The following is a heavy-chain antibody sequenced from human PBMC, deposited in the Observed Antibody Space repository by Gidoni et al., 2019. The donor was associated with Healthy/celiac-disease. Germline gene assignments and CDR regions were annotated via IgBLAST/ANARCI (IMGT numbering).Heavy chain of an antibody. CDR1: GDSVSSYSAA. V-gene: IGHV6-1*01. J-gene: IGHJ5*02. CDR3: ARAQEWELLVGWFDP. Sequence: QVQLQQSGPGLVKPSQTRALTCAISGDSVSSYSAAWNWIRQSPSSGLEWLGRTYYRSKWYNDYAVSVKSRITINPDTSKNQFSLQLNSVTPEDTAVYYCARAQEWELLVGWFDPWGQGTLVTVSS. D-gene: IGHD1-26*01. CDR2: TYYRSKWYN.